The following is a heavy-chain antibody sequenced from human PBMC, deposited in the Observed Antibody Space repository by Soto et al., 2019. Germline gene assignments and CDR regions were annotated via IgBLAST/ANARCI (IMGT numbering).Heavy chain of an antibody. D-gene: IGHD2-8*02. CDR1: GFTFSRYW. V-gene: IGHV3-7*01. J-gene: IGHJ4*02. Sequence: PGGSLRLSCAASGFTFSRYWMSWVRQAPGKGLEWVANIKQDGSEKYYVDSVKGRFTISRDNAKNSLYLQMNSLRAEDTAVYYCATDPGWGQGTLVTVSS. CDR3: ATDPG. CDR2: IKQDGSEK.